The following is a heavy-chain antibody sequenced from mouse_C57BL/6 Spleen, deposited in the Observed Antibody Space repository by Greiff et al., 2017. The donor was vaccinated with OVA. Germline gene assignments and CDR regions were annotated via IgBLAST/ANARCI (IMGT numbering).Heavy chain of an antibody. V-gene: IGHV5-4*01. D-gene: IGHD2-1*01. CDR3: ARALYSAYAMDY. J-gene: IGHJ4*01. CDR1: GFTFSSYA. CDR2: ISDGGSYT. Sequence: EVHLVESGGGLVKPGGSLKLSCAASGFTFSSYAMSWVRQTPEKRLEWVATISDGGSYTYYPDNVKGRFTISRDNAKNNLYLQMSHLKSEDTAMYYCARALYSAYAMDYWGQGTSVTVSS.